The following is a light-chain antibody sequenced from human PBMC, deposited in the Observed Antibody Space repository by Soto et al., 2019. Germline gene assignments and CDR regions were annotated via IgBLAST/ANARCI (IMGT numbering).Light chain of an antibody. CDR3: QQRSNWTPYT. Sequence: EIVLTQSPATLSLSPGEIATLSCRASQSVSSYLAWYQQKPGQAPRLLIYDASNRSTGIPARFSGSESGTDFNSTNTSLEPEYFAHSYGQQRSNWTPYTIGQGTQLEIK. J-gene: IGKJ2*01. CDR1: QSVSSY. V-gene: IGKV3-11*01. CDR2: DAS.